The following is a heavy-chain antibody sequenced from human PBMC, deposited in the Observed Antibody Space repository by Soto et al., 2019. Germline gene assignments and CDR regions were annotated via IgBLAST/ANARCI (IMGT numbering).Heavy chain of an antibody. D-gene: IGHD3-9*01. CDR3: AKDAVNYDILTGLDY. J-gene: IGHJ4*02. CDR1: GFTFDDYT. V-gene: IGHV3-43*01. CDR2: ISWDGGST. Sequence: GGSLRLSCAASGFTFDDYTMHWVRQAPGKGLEWVSLISWDGGSTYYADSMKGRFTISRDNSKNSLYLQMNSLRTEDTALYYCAKDAVNYDILTGLDYWGQGTLVTVSS.